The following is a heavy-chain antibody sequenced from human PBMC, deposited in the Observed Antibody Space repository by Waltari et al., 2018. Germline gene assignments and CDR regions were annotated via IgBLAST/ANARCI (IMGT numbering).Heavy chain of an antibody. CDR1: GFTFSSYA. CDR2: ISGSGGST. D-gene: IGHD3-9*01. Sequence: EVQLLEPGGGLVQPGGSLRLSCADSGFTFSSYAMSWVSPAPGKGLEWVSAISGSGGSTYYADSVKGRFTISRDNSKNTLYLQMNSLRAEDTAVYYCAKEGVRYLVPIDYWGQGTLVTVSS. V-gene: IGHV3-23*01. J-gene: IGHJ4*02. CDR3: AKEGVRYLVPIDY.